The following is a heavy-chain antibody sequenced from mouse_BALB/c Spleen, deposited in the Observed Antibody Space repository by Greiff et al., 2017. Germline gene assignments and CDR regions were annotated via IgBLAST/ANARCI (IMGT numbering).Heavy chain of an antibody. D-gene: IGHD1-1*01. CDR2: IWSGGST. CDR1: GFSLTSYG. Sequence: QVQLKESGPGLVQPSQSLSITCTVSGFSLTSYGVHWVRQSPGKGLEWLGVIWSGGSTDYNAAFISRLSISKDNSKSQVFFKMNSLQANDTAIYYCARFTTVVAHWYFDVWGAGTTVTVSS. J-gene: IGHJ1*01. CDR3: ARFTTVVAHWYFDV. V-gene: IGHV2-2*02.